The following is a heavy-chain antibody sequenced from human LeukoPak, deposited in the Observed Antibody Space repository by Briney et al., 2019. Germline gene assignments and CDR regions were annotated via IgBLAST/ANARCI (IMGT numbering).Heavy chain of an antibody. J-gene: IGHJ4*02. D-gene: IGHD5-18*01. V-gene: IGHV3-30*18. Sequence: GRSLRLSRAASGFTFSSYGMHWVRQAPGKGLEWVAVISYDGSNKYYADSVKGRFTISRDNPKNTLYLQMNSLRAEDTAVYYCAKDEGYSYGYLPDYWGQGTLVTVSS. CDR1: GFTFSSYG. CDR2: ISYDGSNK. CDR3: AKDEGYSYGYLPDY.